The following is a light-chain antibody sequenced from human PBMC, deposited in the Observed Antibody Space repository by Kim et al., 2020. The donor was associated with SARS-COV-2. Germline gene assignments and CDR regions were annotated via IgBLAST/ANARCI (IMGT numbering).Light chain of an antibody. CDR1: SLYFGGYNY. J-gene: IGLJ2*01. CDR2: NVS. V-gene: IGLV2-8*01. CDR3: SSYAGGYNLV. Sequence: VPLSFPGTSLYFGGYNYVSWHQQHPGNAPKLMFYNVSQRPSGVPDRFSGSKSGNTASLTVSGLQAEDEADYYCSSYAGGYNLVFGGGTKLTVL.